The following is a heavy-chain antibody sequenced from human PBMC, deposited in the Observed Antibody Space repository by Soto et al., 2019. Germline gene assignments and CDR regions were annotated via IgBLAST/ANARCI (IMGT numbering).Heavy chain of an antibody. CDR2: IKSNAYGATT. Sequence: EVQLVESGGGLVKPGESLRLSCAASGFTFSNAWMNWVRQGPGKGLEWVGRIKSNAYGATTEYAAPVKGRFTISRDDSRDTLYLQMNSLKTEDTAVYYGTATLGYCSTSCPGGQGSLVTVSS. CDR1: GFTFSNAW. D-gene: IGHD2-2*01. CDR3: TATLGYCSTSCP. V-gene: IGHV3-15*01. J-gene: IGHJ1*01.